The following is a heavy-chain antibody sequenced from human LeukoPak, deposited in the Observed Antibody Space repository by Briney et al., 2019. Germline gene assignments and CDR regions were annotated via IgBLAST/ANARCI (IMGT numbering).Heavy chain of an antibody. CDR1: GYTFTGYY. D-gene: IGHD3-22*01. Sequence: ASVKVSCKASGYTFTGYYMHWVRQAPGQGLEWMGWINPNSGGTNYAQKFQGRVTMTRDTSISTAYMELSRLRSDDTAVYYCARDLGPDSSSYQEFDYWGQGTLVTVSS. CDR2: INPNSGGT. CDR3: ARDLGPDSSSYQEFDY. J-gene: IGHJ4*02. V-gene: IGHV1-2*02.